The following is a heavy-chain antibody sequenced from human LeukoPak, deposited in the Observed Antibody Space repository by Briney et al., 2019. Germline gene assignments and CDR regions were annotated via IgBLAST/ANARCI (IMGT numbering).Heavy chain of an antibody. D-gene: IGHD3-22*01. CDR2: ISWNSGSI. J-gene: IGHJ4*02. CDR3: AKDPTHFRVWDDYDNTRLNY. Sequence: GGSLRLSCAASGFTFDDYAMHWVRQAPGKGLEWVSGISWNSGSIGYADSVKGRFTISRDNSKNTVYLQMNSLRAEDTAVYYCAKDPTHFRVWDDYDNTRLNYWGQGTLVTVSS. V-gene: IGHV3-9*01. CDR1: GFTFDDYA.